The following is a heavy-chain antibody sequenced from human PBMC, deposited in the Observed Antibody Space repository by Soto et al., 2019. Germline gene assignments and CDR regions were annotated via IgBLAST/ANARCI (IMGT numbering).Heavy chain of an antibody. CDR3: ARFLDIVAGRDYFDY. Sequence: GESLKISCKGSGYSFTSYWIGWVRQMPGKGLEWMGIIYPGDSDTRYSPSFQGQVTISADKSISTAYLQWSSLKASDTAMYYCARFLDIVAGRDYFDYWGQGTLVTVSS. V-gene: IGHV5-51*01. D-gene: IGHD5-12*01. CDR2: IYPGDSDT. CDR1: GYSFTSYW. J-gene: IGHJ4*02.